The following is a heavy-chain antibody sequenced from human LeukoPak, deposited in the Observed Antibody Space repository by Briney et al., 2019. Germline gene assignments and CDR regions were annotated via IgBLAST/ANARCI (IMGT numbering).Heavy chain of an antibody. CDR3: ARDLAIAAAEAFDI. J-gene: IGHJ3*02. CDR2: IIPIFGTA. CDR1: GGTFSSYA. V-gene: IGHV1-69*01. D-gene: IGHD6-13*01. Sequence: SVKVSCKASGGTFSSYAISWVRQAPGQGLEGMGGIIPIFGTANYAQKFQGRVTITADESTSTAYMELSLLRSEDTAVYYCARDLAIAAAEAFDIWGQGTMVTVSS.